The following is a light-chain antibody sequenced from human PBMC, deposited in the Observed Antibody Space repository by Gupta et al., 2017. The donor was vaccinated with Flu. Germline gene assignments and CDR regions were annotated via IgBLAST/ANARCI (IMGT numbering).Light chain of an antibody. J-gene: IGLJ3*02. CDR3: STWDDSVNGVA. V-gene: IGLV1-47*02. Sequence: RVTISCSATRSNIGSNYVFWYQQLPGTAPKLLMSSNNQRPSGVLDRFSGSKSGTSASLAIRGLRSEDEADYYCSTWDDSVNGVAFGGGTKVTVL. CDR2: SNN. CDR1: RSNIGSNY.